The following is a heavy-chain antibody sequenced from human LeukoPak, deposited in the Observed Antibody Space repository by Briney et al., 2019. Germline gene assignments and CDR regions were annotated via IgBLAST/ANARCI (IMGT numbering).Heavy chain of an antibody. CDR3: ASGVAQLEGAFDI. Sequence: SVKVSCKASGGTFSSYAISWVRQAPGQGLEWMGGIIPIFGTANYAQKFQGRVTITTDESTSTAYMELSSLRSEDTAVYYCASGVAQLEGAFDIWGQGTMVTVSS. D-gene: IGHD1-1*01. J-gene: IGHJ3*02. CDR1: GGTFSSYA. V-gene: IGHV1-69*05. CDR2: IIPIFGTA.